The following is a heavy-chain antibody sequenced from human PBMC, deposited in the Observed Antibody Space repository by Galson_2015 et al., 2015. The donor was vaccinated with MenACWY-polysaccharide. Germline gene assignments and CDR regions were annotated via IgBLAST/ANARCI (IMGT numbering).Heavy chain of an antibody. J-gene: IGHJ6*02. V-gene: IGHV3-11*01. CDR3: VRGHYCLDV. CDR1: GFSLGAWY. CDR2: ISKSGVYI. Sequence: SLRLSCAASGFSLGAWYMSWVRQAPGKGLEWLSYISKSGVYIYYADSVKGRFTISRDNARNSVYLQMNSLEAEDTAIYYCVRGHYCLDVWGQGTLVTVS.